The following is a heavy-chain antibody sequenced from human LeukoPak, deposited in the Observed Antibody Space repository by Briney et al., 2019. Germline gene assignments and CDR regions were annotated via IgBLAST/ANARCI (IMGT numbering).Heavy chain of an antibody. V-gene: IGHV3-48*01. CDR2: ISSGSSAI. D-gene: IGHD7-27*01. CDR1: GFSFSTYS. CDR3: GTGDPRFDY. Sequence: GGSLRLSCAASGFSFSTYSMNWVRQAPGKGLQWVSYISSGSSAIYYTDSVKGRFTITRDDAKNSVYLQMSSLRTEDTAVYYCGTGDPRFDYWGQGILVTVSS. J-gene: IGHJ4*02.